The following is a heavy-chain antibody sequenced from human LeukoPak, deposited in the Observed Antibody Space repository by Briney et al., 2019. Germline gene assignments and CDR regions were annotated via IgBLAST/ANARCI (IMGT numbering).Heavy chain of an antibody. CDR2: IYPGDSDT. CDR1: GYSFTSYW. J-gene: IGHJ4*02. Sequence: GESLKISCKGSGYSFTSYWIGWVRQVPGKGLEWMGIIYPGDSDTRYSPSFQGQVTISADKSISTAYLQWRSLKASDTAIYFCARRPRYSTGWYGDSWGQGTLVTVSS. V-gene: IGHV5-51*01. CDR3: ARRPRYSTGWYGDS. D-gene: IGHD6-19*01.